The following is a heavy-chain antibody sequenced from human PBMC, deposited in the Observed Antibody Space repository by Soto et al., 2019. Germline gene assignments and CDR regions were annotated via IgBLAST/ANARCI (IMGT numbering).Heavy chain of an antibody. D-gene: IGHD6-6*01. J-gene: IGHJ6*02. V-gene: IGHV3-30*18. CDR3: AKDLGSSQLYYYYGMDV. CDR1: GFTFSSYG. CDR2: ISYDGSNK. Sequence: GGSLRLSCAASGFTFSSYGMHWVRQAPGKGLEWVAVISYDGSNKYYADSVKGRFTIFRDNSKNTLYLQMNSLRAEDTAVYYCAKDLGSSQLYYYYGMDVWGQGTTVTVSS.